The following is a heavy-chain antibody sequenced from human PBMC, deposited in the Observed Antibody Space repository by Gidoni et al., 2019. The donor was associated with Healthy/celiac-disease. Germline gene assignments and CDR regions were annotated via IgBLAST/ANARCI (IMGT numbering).Heavy chain of an antibody. D-gene: IGHD2-2*01. CDR3: ARDAGTMDFHYYGMDV. J-gene: IGHJ6*02. CDR1: GFTVSSNY. CDR2: ILSGGST. V-gene: IGHV3-53*01. Sequence: EVQLVESGGGLIQPGGSLRLSCAASGFTVSSNYMSWVRQAPGKGLGLVSFILSGGSTYYADSVKGRFTISRDNSKNTLYLQMNSLRAEDTAVYYCARDAGTMDFHYYGMDVWGQGTTVTVSS.